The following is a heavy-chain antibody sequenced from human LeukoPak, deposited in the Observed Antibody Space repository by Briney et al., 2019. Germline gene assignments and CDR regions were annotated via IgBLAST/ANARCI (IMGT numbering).Heavy chain of an antibody. Sequence: ASVKVSCKASGYTFTSYDINWVRQATGQGLEWMGWMNPNSGNTGYAQKFQGRVTMTRNTSISTACMELSSLRSEDTAVYYCARGRPGSGSYAIDYWGQGTLVTVSS. CDR1: GYTFTSYD. J-gene: IGHJ4*02. CDR2: MNPNSGNT. D-gene: IGHD3-10*01. V-gene: IGHV1-8*01. CDR3: ARGRPGSGSYAIDY.